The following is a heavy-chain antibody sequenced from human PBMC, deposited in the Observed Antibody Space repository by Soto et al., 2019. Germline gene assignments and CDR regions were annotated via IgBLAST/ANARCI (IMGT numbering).Heavy chain of an antibody. Sequence: QVQLVQSGPEVKKPGASVKVSCKTSGYTFINYGISWVRQAPGQGLEWMGWINPDNGNTNFAQRLQGRVTMTADRSTRTAYMELRSLRFDDTAMYYGARVGGAVVTADYWGQGTLVTVSS. V-gene: IGHV1-18*01. J-gene: IGHJ4*02. CDR3: ARVGGAVVTADY. CDR2: INPDNGNT. D-gene: IGHD1-26*01. CDR1: GYTFINYG.